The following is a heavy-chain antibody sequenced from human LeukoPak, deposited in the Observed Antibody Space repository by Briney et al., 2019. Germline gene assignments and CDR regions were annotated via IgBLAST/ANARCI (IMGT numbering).Heavy chain of an antibody. CDR3: ARENQERFLEWLIDY. CDR1: GGSISSGGYS. D-gene: IGHD3-3*01. J-gene: IGHJ4*02. V-gene: IGHV4-30-2*01. Sequence: PSETLSLTCAVSGGSISSGGYSWSWIRQPPGEGLEWIGYIYHSGSTYYNPSLKSRVTISVDRSKNQFSLKLSSVTAADTAVYYCARENQERFLEWLIDYWGQGTLVTVSS. CDR2: IYHSGST.